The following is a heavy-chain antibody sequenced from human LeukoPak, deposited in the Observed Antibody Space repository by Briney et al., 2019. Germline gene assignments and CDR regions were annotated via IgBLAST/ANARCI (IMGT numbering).Heavy chain of an antibody. CDR2: IYYSGST. J-gene: IGHJ3*02. V-gene: IGHV4-59*01. CDR1: GDSISSYY. Sequence: PSKTLPLTCTVSGDSISSYYWCWIQQPPGKGLEWIGYIYYSGSTNYNPSLKSRVTISVDTSKNQFSLKLSSVTAADTAVYYFARSEVTYYYDSSGYSNAFDIWGQGTMVTVSS. D-gene: IGHD3-22*01. CDR3: ARSEVTYYYDSSGYSNAFDI.